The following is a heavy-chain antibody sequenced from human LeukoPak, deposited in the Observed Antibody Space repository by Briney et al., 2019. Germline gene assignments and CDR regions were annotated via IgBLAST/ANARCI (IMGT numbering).Heavy chain of an antibody. V-gene: IGHV3-48*04. Sequence: GGSLRLSCAASGFTFSSYSMNWVRQAPGKGLEWVSYISGSSSTIYYADSVKGRFTISRDNAKNSLYLQMNSLRAEDTAVYYCARGGGQAGYTGSWYSDYWGQGTLVTVSS. CDR2: ISGSSSTI. CDR3: ARGGGQAGYTGSWYSDY. D-gene: IGHD6-13*01. J-gene: IGHJ4*02. CDR1: GFTFSSYS.